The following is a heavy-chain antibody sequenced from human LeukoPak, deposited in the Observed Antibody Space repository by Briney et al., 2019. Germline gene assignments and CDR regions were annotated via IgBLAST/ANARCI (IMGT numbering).Heavy chain of an antibody. CDR1: GGSISSSSYY. CDR2: IYYSGST. J-gene: IGHJ5*02. CDR3: ARRDYYDSSGDWFDP. D-gene: IGHD3-22*01. V-gene: IGHV4-39*01. Sequence: TPSETLSLTCTVSGGSISSSSYYWGWIRQPPGKGLEWIGSIYYSGSTYYNPSRKRRFTISVDTSKNPFSLKLSYVTAADTAVYYCARRDYYDSSGDWFDPWGQGTLVTVSS.